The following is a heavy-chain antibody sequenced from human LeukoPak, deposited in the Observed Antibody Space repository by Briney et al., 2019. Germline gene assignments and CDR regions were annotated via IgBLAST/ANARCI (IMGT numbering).Heavy chain of an antibody. J-gene: IGHJ4*02. CDR1: GYSISCGYY. V-gene: IGHV4-38-2*01. CDR3: ARSVLY. CDR2: IHHSGTT. Sequence: SETLSLTCAVSGYSISCGYYWGWIRQPPGKGLEWIGSIHHSGTTYYNPSLKSRVSISVDTSKNQFSLKLISVTAADTAVYYCARSVLYWGQGTLVTVSS.